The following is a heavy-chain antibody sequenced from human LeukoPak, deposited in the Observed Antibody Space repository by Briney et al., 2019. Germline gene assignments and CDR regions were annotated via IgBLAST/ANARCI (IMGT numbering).Heavy chain of an antibody. J-gene: IGHJ4*02. V-gene: IGHV4-34*01. CDR3: ARARGPTFDY. D-gene: IGHD3-16*01. CDR1: GGSFSGYY. Sequence: SETLSLTCAVYGGSFSGYYWSWIRQPPGKGLELIGEINHSGSTNYNPSLKSRITISVDTSKNQFSLKLSSVTAADTAVYYCARARGPTFDYWGQGTLVTVSS. CDR2: INHSGST.